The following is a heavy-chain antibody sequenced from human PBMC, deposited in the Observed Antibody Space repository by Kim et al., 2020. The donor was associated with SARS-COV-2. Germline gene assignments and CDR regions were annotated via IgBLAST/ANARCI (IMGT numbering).Heavy chain of an antibody. CDR1: GFTFSSYG. D-gene: IGHD2-2*01. CDR3: AKDRRSTLGDY. Sequence: GGSLRLSCAASGFTFSSYGMHWVRQAPGKGLEWVAVISYDGSNKYYADSVKGRFTISRDNSKNTLYLQMNSLRAEDTAVYYCAKDRRSTLGDYWGQGTLVTVSS. J-gene: IGHJ4*02. CDR2: ISYDGSNK. V-gene: IGHV3-30*18.